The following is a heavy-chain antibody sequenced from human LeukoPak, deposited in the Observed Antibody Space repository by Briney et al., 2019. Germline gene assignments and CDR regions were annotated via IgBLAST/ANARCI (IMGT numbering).Heavy chain of an antibody. J-gene: IGHJ3*02. CDR1: GGSISSYY. V-gene: IGHV4-59*08. Sequence: SETLSLTCTVSGGSISSYYWSWIRQPPGEGLEWIGYIYYSGSTNYNPSLKSRVTISVDTSKNQFSLKLSSVTAADTAVYYCARGMYYYDSSGYYYVNAFDIWGQGTMVTVSS. D-gene: IGHD3-22*01. CDR3: ARGMYYYDSSGYYYVNAFDI. CDR2: IYYSGST.